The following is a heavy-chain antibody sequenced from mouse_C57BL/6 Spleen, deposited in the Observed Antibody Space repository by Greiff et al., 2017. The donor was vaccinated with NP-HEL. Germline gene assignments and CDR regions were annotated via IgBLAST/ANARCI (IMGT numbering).Heavy chain of an antibody. D-gene: IGHD2-4*01. CDR2: IYPGDGDT. CDR3: ARRGLGTVDY. Sequence: VKLQESGAELVKPGASVKISCKASGYAFSSYWMNWVKQRPGKGLEWIGQIYPGDGDTNYNGKFKGKATLTADKSSSTAYMQLSSLTSEDSAVYFCARRGLGTVDYWGQGTTLTVSS. V-gene: IGHV1-80*01. J-gene: IGHJ2*01. CDR1: GYAFSSYW.